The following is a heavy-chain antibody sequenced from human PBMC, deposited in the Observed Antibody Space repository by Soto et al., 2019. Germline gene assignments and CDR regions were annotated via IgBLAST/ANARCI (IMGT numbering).Heavy chain of an antibody. CDR3: ARRGGTPRDYYYYGMDV. V-gene: IGHV3-48*02. CDR1: GFTFSSYS. Sequence: GGSLRLSCAASGFTFSSYSMNWVRQAPGKGLEWVSYISSSSSTIYYADSVKGRFTISRDNAKNSLYLQMNSLRDEDTAVYYCARRGGTPRDYYYYGMDVWGQGTTVTVSS. CDR2: ISSSSSTI. D-gene: IGHD1-26*01. J-gene: IGHJ6*02.